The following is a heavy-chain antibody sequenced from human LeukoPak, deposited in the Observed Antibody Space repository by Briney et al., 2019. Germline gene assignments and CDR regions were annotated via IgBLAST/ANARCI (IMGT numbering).Heavy chain of an antibody. V-gene: IGHV3-33*01. D-gene: IGHD3-10*01. CDR1: GFTFSSYG. Sequence: GGSLRLSCAASGFTFSSYGMHWVRQAPGKGLEWVAVIWYDGSNKYYADSVKGRFTISRDNSKNTLYLQMNSLRAEDTAVYYCARGGFNYAGMGVWGQGTTVTVSS. J-gene: IGHJ6*02. CDR3: ARGGFNYAGMGV. CDR2: IWYDGSNK.